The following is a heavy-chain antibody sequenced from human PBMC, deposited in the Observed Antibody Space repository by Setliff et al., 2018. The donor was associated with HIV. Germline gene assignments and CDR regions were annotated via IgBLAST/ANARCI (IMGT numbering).Heavy chain of an antibody. D-gene: IGHD2-2*01. Sequence: GASVKVSCKASGYTFTSYYMHWVRQAPGQGLEWMGIINPSGGSTSYAQKFQRRSTITRDTSASTVFMELSSLTSEDTAVYYCARHHLVDPFDYWGHGTLVTVSS. CDR1: GYTFTSYY. CDR3: ARHHLVDPFDY. J-gene: IGHJ4*01. CDR2: INPSGGST. V-gene: IGHV1-46*01.